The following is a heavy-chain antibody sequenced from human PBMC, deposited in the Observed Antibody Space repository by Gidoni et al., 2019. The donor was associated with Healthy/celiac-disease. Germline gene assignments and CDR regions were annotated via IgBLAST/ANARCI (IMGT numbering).Heavy chain of an antibody. CDR2: IWDDGSNK. D-gene: IGHD3-16*02. CDR1: GFTFSSYG. V-gene: IGHV3-33*01. Sequence: QVQLVESGGGVVQPGRSLRLSCAASGFTFSSYGMHWVRQAPGKRLEWVAVIWDDGSNKYYADSVKGRFTISRDNSKNTLYLQMNSLRAEDTAVYYCAREVVSNRFDYWGQGTLVTVSS. CDR3: AREVVSNRFDY. J-gene: IGHJ4*02.